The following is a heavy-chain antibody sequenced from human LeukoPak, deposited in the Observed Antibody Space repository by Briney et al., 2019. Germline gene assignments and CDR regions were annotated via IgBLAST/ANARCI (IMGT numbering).Heavy chain of an antibody. CDR3: AKIGMDYIVVVVAATMGGFDY. D-gene: IGHD2-15*01. V-gene: IGHV3-23*01. J-gene: IGHJ4*02. Sequence: GGSLRLSCAASGFTFSSYAMSWVRQAPGKGLEWVSAISGSGGSTYYADSVKGRFTISGDNSKNTLYLQMNSLRAEDTAVYYCAKIGMDYIVVVVAATMGGFDYWGQGTLVTVSS. CDR2: ISGSGGST. CDR1: GFTFSSYA.